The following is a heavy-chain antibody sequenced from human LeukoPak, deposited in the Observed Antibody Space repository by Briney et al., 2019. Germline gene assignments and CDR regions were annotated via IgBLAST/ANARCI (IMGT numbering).Heavy chain of an antibody. V-gene: IGHV1-8*01. D-gene: IGHD3-16*02. CDR2: MNPNSGNT. CDR1: GYTFTSYD. CDR3: ARGPLVRLPSSFDP. Sequence: ASVKVSCKASGYTFTSYDINWVRRATGQGLEWMGWMNPNSGNTGSAQRFQGRITMTRDTSISTAYMELSSLRSKDTAVYYCARGPLVRLPSSFDPWGQGTLVTVSS. J-gene: IGHJ5*02.